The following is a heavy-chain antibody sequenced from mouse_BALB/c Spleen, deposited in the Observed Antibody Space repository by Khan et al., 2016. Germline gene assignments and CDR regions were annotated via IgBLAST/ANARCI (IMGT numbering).Heavy chain of an antibody. Sequence: QVQLQQSGAELMKPGASVKISCKATGYTFSSYWIEWVKQRPGHGLEWIGEILPGSGTTNYNEKFKGKDTFTADTSSNTANMQISSLTSEDSAVLSCSRSNYINYDAMDYGGQGTSVTVSA. J-gene: IGHJ4*01. D-gene: IGHD2-5*01. CDR2: ILPGSGTT. CDR1: GYTFSSYW. V-gene: IGHV1-9*01. CDR3: SRSNYINYDAMDY.